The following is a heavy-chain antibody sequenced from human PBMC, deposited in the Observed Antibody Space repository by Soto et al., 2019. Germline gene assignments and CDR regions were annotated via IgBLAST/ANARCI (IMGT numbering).Heavy chain of an antibody. CDR2: IKTSAGGGAT. D-gene: IGHD2-15*01. J-gene: IGHJ6*02. Sequence: EVQLVESAGGLVKPGGSLRLSCVASGFSFNEAWMNWVRQAPGEGLEWVGRIKTSAGGGATDYAAPVQGRFTISRDDSKSALYLQMNSFRTEDTAIYYCTTGSVEGIWGQGTTVTVSS. V-gene: IGHV3-15*07. CDR1: GFSFNEAW. CDR3: TTGSVEGI.